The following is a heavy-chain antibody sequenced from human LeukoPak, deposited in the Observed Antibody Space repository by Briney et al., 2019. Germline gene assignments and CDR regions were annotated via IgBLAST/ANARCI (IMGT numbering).Heavy chain of an antibody. CDR2: ISGSGGST. CDR3: ARDRDGYKKGYYCYYMDV. Sequence: GGSLRLSCAASGFTFSSYAMSWVRQAPGKGLEWVSAISGSGGSTYYADSVKGRFTISRDNSKNTLYLQMNSLRAEDTAVYYCARDRDGYKKGYYCYYMDVWGKGTTVTVSS. V-gene: IGHV3-23*01. J-gene: IGHJ6*03. D-gene: IGHD5-24*01. CDR1: GFTFSSYA.